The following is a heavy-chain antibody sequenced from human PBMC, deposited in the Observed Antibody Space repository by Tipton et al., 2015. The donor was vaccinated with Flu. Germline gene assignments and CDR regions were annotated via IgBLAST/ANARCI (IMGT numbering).Heavy chain of an antibody. D-gene: IGHD3-10*01. J-gene: IGHJ5*02. V-gene: IGHV4-39*01. CDR2: IYYSGST. CDR1: SGSIRSSSDY. CDR3: AGTYGPFNWVDP. Sequence: TLSLTCNVSSGSIRSSSDYWGWIRQPPGKGLEWIGTIYYSGSTYYNPSLRSRVTISVDKSKNQFSLRLSSVTAAYTAVYYCAGTYGPFNWVDPWGQGTLVTV.